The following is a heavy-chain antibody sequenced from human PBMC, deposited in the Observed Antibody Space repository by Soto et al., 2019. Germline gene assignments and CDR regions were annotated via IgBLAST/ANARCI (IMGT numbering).Heavy chain of an antibody. CDR3: ARGWQWLDNWFDP. Sequence: SETLSLTCAVSGYSISSGYYWGWIRQPPGKGLEWIGSIYHSGSTYYNPSLKSRVTISVDTSKNQFSLKLSSVTAADTAVYYCARGWQWLDNWFDPWGQGTLVTVSS. CDR2: IYHSGST. D-gene: IGHD6-19*01. J-gene: IGHJ5*02. V-gene: IGHV4-38-2*01. CDR1: GYSISSGYY.